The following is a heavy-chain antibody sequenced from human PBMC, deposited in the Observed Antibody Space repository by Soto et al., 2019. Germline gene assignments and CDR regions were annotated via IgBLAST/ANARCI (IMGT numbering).Heavy chain of an antibody. CDR3: ARGWQWLDNWFDP. Sequence: SETLSLTCAVSGYSISSGYYWGWIRQPPGKGLEWIGSIYHSGSTYYNPSLKSRVTISVDTSKNQFSLKLSSVTAADTAVYYCARGWQWLDNWFDPWGQGTLVTVSS. CDR2: IYHSGST. D-gene: IGHD6-19*01. J-gene: IGHJ5*02. V-gene: IGHV4-38-2*01. CDR1: GYSISSGYY.